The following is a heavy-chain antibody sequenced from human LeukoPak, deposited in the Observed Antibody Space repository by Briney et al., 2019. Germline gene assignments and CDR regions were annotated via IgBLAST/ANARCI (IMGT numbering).Heavy chain of an antibody. J-gene: IGHJ4*02. CDR1: GFTFTDHS. D-gene: IGHD5-12*01. Sequence: GGSLRLSCVASGFTFTDHSMHWVRQPPGKGLEWVAVVSPHVNTIFYADSMKGRFTISRDNSKNTIYLQIDSLRAEDTAVYYCARGPSGYHNTGGQGTLVTVSS. CDR3: ARGPSGYHNT. CDR2: VSPHVNTI. V-gene: IGHV3-30-3*01.